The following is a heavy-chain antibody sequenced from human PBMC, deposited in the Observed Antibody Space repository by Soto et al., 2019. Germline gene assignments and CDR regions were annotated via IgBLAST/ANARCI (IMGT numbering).Heavy chain of an antibody. CDR2: IIPIFGTA. D-gene: IGHD3-3*01. CDR3: ARDTGGYDFWSGYYMDWFDP. Sequence: QVQLVQSGAEVKKPGSSVKVSCKASGGTFSSYAISWVRQAPGQGLEWMGGIIPIFGTANYAQKFQGRVTITADESTSTAYMERSSLRSEDTAVYYCARDTGGYDFWSGYYMDWFDPWGQGTLVTVSS. CDR1: GGTFSSYA. J-gene: IGHJ5*02. V-gene: IGHV1-69*12.